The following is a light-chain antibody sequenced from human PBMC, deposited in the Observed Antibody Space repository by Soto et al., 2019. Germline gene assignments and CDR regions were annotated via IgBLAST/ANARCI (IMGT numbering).Light chain of an antibody. CDR2: GAS. J-gene: IGKJ1*01. CDR3: QHTYITPWS. Sequence: EIVMTQSPATLSVSPGERATLSCRASQSVSSNLAWYQQKPGQAPSLLIYGASTRATGTPARFSGSGSGTEFTLTISSLQSEDFASYFCQHTYITPWSFGPGTRV. CDR1: QSVSSN. V-gene: IGKV3-15*01.